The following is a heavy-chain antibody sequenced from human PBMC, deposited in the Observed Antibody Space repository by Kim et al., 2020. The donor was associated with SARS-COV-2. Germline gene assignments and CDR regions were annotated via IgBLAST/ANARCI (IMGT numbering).Heavy chain of an antibody. V-gene: IGHV3-21*01. CDR1: GFTFSSYN. Sequence: GGSLRLSCAASGFTFSSYNMNWVRQAPGKGLEWVSSISETNSYIYYADSVKGRFTISRDNVKNSLYLQMDSLRAEDTAVYYCARDRNCTRSSCYYYGMDV. CDR2: ISETNSYI. D-gene: IGHD2-8*01. CDR3: ARDRNCTRSSCYYYGMDV. J-gene: IGHJ6*01.